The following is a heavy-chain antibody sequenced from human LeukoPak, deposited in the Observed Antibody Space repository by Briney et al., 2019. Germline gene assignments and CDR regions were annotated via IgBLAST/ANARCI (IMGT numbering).Heavy chain of an antibody. D-gene: IGHD3-16*02. CDR3: ARQIYDYIWETYRGRGSYFDF. V-gene: IGHV3-48*03. J-gene: IGHJ4*02. CDR1: GFSFSSYE. CDR2: ISTGGSTI. Sequence: PGGSLRLSCAASGFSFSSYEMNWVRQAPGKGLEWVSYISTGGSTIYYGDSVKGRFTVSRDNAKKSLYLQMNSLRAEDTAVYYCARQIYDYIWETYRGRGSYFDFWGQGTLVTVSS.